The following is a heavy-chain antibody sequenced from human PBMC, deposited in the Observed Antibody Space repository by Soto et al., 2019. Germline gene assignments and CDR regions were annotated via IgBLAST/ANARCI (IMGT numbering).Heavy chain of an antibody. Sequence: SETLSLTCTVSGGSISTTNWWSWVRQPPGKGLEWIGEIYHSGSTNYNPSLKSRVTISVDKSKNQFSLKLSSVTAVDTALYYCARYSSSWSKYVQHWGRGTLVTVSS. D-gene: IGHD6-13*01. V-gene: IGHV4-4*02. J-gene: IGHJ1*01. CDR1: GGSISTTNW. CDR2: IYHSGST. CDR3: ARYSSSWSKYVQH.